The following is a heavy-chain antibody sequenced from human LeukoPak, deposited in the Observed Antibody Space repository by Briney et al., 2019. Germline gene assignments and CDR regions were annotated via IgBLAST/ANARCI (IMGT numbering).Heavy chain of an antibody. CDR2: INAGNGNT. CDR3: ARGGCSSTSCYFPTKDAFDI. D-gene: IGHD2-2*01. V-gene: IGHV1-3*01. CDR1: GYTFTSYA. J-gene: IGHJ3*02. Sequence: ASVKVSCKASGYTFTSYAMHWVRQAPGQRLEWMGWINAGNGNTKHSQKFQGRVTITRDTSASTAYMELSSLRSEDTAVYYCARGGCSSTSCYFPTKDAFDIWGQGTMVTVSS.